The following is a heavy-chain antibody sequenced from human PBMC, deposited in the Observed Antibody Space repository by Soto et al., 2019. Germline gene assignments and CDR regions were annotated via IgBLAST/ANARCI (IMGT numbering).Heavy chain of an antibody. D-gene: IGHD2-21*01. J-gene: IGHJ6*02. CDR3: ARDANSVDYGMDV. CDR2: IWYDGSNK. CDR1: GFTFSSYG. Sequence: GGSLRLSCAASGFTFSSYGMHWVRQAPGKGLEWVAVIWYDGSNKYYADSVKGRFTISRDNSKNTLYLQMNSLRAEDTAVYYCARDANSVDYGMDVWGQGTTVTVSS. V-gene: IGHV3-33*01.